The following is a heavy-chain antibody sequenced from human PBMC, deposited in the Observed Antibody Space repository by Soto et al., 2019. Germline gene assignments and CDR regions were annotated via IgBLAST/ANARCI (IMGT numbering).Heavy chain of an antibody. CDR3: ARESALVLSSSWYYFDY. Sequence: QVQLVQSGAEVKKPGASVKVSCKASGYTFTSYGISWVRQAPGQGLEWMGWIRAYNGNTNYAQKLQGRVTMTTDTSTSTAYMELRSLRSDDTAVYYCARESALVLSSSWYYFDYWGQGTLVTVSS. D-gene: IGHD6-13*01. CDR1: GYTFTSYG. CDR2: IRAYNGNT. V-gene: IGHV1-18*01. J-gene: IGHJ4*02.